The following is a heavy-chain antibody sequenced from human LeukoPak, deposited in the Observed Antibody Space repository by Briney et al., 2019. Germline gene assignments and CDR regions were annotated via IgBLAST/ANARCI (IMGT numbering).Heavy chain of an antibody. V-gene: IGHV4-59*01. D-gene: IGHD4-23*01. CDR1: GGSISSYY. CDR2: IYYSGST. CDR3: VRDRGDYSGDPGYFDF. Sequence: SETLSLTCTVSGGSISSYYWSWIRQPPGKGLEWIGYIYYSGSTNYNPSLKSRVTISVDTSKNQFSLKLSSVTAADTAVYYCVRDRGDYSGDPGYFDFWGQGIQVTASS. J-gene: IGHJ4*02.